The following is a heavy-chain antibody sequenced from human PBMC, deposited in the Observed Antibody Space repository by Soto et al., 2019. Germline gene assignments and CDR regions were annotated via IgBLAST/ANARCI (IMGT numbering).Heavy chain of an antibody. D-gene: IGHD5-12*01. Sequence: QVQLVESGGGVVQPGRSLRLSCAASGFTFSSYAMHWVRQAPGKGLEWVAVISYDGSNKYYADSVKGRFTISRDNSKNTLYLQMNSLRAEDTAVYYCAREEGGYSGCLDYWGQGTLVTVSS. CDR2: ISYDGSNK. V-gene: IGHV3-30-3*01. CDR1: GFTFSSYA. CDR3: AREEGGYSGCLDY. J-gene: IGHJ4*02.